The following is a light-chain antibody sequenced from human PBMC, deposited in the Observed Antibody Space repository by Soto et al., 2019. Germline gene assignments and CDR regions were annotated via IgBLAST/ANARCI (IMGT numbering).Light chain of an antibody. V-gene: IGKV3-15*01. CDR2: DAS. J-gene: IGKJ2*01. CDR3: QQYNDWPPAYT. CDR1: QSISIN. Sequence: EIVMAQSPATLSVSPGERATLSCRASQSISINLAWYQQKPGQAPRLLIFDASTTATGIPARFSGSGSGTDFTLTISSLQSEDSALYFCQQYNDWPPAYTFGQGTKVEI.